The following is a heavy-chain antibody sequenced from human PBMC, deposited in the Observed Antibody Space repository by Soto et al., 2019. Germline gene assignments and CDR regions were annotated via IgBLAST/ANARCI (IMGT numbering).Heavy chain of an antibody. V-gene: IGHV3-30*18. J-gene: IGHJ6*03. CDR2: ISYDGSYK. CDR1: GFTFSSYG. D-gene: IGHD2-8*01. CDR3: AKDTKAKPGNNYYDMDV. Sequence: QVQLVESGGGEVQPGRSLRLTCAASGFTFSSYGMYWVRQTPGEGLEWVAVISYDGSYKHYGDSVKGRFTISRDTSKNTLFLQMDSLLDEDTAAYYWAKDTKAKPGNNYYDMDVWGYGTTVTVSS.